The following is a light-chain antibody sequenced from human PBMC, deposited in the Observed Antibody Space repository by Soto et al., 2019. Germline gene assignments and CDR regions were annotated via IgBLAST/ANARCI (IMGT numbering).Light chain of an antibody. CDR3: QQRSNWPPIT. CDR1: QSVSNY. Sequence: EVVLTQSPATLSLSPGERATLSCRASQSVSNYLAWYQQKPGQAPRLLIYDASSRATGIQDRFSGSGSGTDFTLTISSLEPEDFAVYYCQQRSNWPPITFGQGTRLEIK. CDR2: DAS. J-gene: IGKJ5*01. V-gene: IGKV3-11*01.